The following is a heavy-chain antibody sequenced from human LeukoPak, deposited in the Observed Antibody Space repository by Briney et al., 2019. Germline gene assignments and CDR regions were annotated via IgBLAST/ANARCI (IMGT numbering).Heavy chain of an antibody. CDR2: IRYDGSEK. J-gene: IGHJ3*01. CDR1: GFTFKTAG. Sequence: GGSLRLSCAVSGFTFKTAGMHWVRQAPGKGLEWVAFIRYDGSEKFYAGSVKGRFTISRDDSESTLYLYMNSLTPEDTAVYSCARGFRLTPPNDAFDAWGQGTMVAVSP. D-gene: IGHD2-15*01. CDR3: ARGFRLTPPNDAFDA. V-gene: IGHV3-30*02.